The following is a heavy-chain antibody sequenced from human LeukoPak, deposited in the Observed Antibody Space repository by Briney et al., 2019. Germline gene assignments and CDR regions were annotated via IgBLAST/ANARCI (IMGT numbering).Heavy chain of an antibody. CDR1: GYTFTSYG. CDR2: ISAYNGNT. J-gene: IGHJ4*02. Sequence: ASVKVSCKASGYTFTSYGISWVRQAPGQGLEWMGWISAYNGNTNYAQKLQGRVTMTTDTSTSTAYMELRSLRSDDTAVYYCARDSGDCGGDCYSVGGDYWGQGTLVTVSS. V-gene: IGHV1-18*01. D-gene: IGHD2-21*02. CDR3: ARDSGDCGGDCYSVGGDY.